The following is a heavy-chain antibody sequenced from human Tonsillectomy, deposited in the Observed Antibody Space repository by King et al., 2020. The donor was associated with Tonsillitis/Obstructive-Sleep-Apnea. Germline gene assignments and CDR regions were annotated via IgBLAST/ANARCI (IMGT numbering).Heavy chain of an antibody. V-gene: IGHV3-23*04. CDR3: AESGGYDSGSFDY. Sequence: VQLVESGGGLVQPGGSLRLFCAASGFTFSNYAMNWVRQAPGKGRVWVSAISGSGGSNYYTDSVKGRFTISRDNSKNTLYLQMNSLRAEDTAVYYCAESGGYDSGSFDYWGQGTLVTVSS. CDR1: GFTFSNYA. J-gene: IGHJ4*02. CDR2: ISGSGGSN. D-gene: IGHD5-12*01.